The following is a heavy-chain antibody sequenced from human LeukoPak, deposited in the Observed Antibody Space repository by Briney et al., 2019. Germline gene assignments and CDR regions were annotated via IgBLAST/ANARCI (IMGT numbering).Heavy chain of an antibody. Sequence: PGGSLRLSCSGSGFTFSHHWMTWVRQAPGKGLEWVANIKFDGSEKFYGDSVKGRFTISRDNAKNSLYLQMNSLRAEDTAVYYCAKVDRRLLWFGEPKGGFDYWGQGTLVTVSS. V-gene: IGHV3-7*03. CDR3: AKVDRRLLWFGEPKGGFDY. CDR1: GFTFSHHW. D-gene: IGHD3-10*01. J-gene: IGHJ4*02. CDR2: IKFDGSEK.